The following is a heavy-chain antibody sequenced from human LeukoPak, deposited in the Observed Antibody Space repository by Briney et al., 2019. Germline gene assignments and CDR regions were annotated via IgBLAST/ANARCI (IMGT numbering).Heavy chain of an antibody. CDR1: GYSFTSYW. CDR2: IYPGDSDT. CDR3: ATISPFGKQQLLTRYYFDY. Sequence: GESLKISCKGSGYSFTSYWIGWVRQMPGKGLEWMGIIYPGDSDTRYSPSFQGQVTISADKSISTAYLQWSSLRSEDTAVYYCATISPFGKQQLLTRYYFDYWGQGTLVTVSS. J-gene: IGHJ4*02. D-gene: IGHD6-13*01. V-gene: IGHV5-51*01.